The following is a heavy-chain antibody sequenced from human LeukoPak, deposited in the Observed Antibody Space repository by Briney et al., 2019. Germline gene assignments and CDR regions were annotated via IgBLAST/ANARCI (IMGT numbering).Heavy chain of an antibody. V-gene: IGHV3-48*03. J-gene: IGHJ1*01. D-gene: IGHD4-17*01. CDR3: ARVVVRAVTGWPEYFQH. CDR2: ISSSGSTI. CDR1: GFTFSSYE. Sequence: GGSLRLSCAASGFTFSSYEMNWVRQAPGKGLEWVSYISSSGSTIYYADSVEGRFTISRDNAKNSLYLQMNSLRAEDTAVYYCARVVVRAVTGWPEYFQHWGQGTLVTVSS.